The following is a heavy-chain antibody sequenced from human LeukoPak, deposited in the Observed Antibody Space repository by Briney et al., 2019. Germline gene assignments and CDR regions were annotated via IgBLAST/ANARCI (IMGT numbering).Heavy chain of an antibody. V-gene: IGHV3-53*04. J-gene: IGHJ5*02. CDR1: GFTVNSNY. Sequence: GGSLTLSCGASGFTVNSNYMAWVRQAPGKGLEWVAFTYGGGSTHYSESVRGRFTISRHNSNNTLYLQMGSLRSEDTGVYYCARDLCSCSGGECYEYKWFDPWGQGTLVTVSS. CDR2: TYGGGST. CDR3: ARDLCSCSGGECYEYKWFDP. D-gene: IGHD2-21*01.